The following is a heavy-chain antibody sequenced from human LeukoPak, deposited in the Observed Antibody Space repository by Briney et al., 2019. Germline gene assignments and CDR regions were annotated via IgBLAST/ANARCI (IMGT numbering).Heavy chain of an antibody. CDR1: GLTFSSYW. CDR3: ARDFLRPWYSSPHEPFDF. CDR2: IKQDGSNK. J-gene: IGHJ4*02. V-gene: IGHV3-7*03. D-gene: IGHD6-19*01. Sequence: GGSLRLSCAAAGLTFSSYWMGWVRHPPGNGMEWVTNIKQDGSNKYHVDSVKGRYTISRDNAKNSLYLQMNSLRAEDTAVYYCARDFLRPWYSSPHEPFDFWGEGTLVTVSS.